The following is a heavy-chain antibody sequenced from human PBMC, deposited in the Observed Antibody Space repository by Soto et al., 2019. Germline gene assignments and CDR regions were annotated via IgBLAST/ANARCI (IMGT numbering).Heavy chain of an antibody. CDR2: IIPIFGTA. J-gene: IGHJ4*02. V-gene: IGHV1-69*01. D-gene: IGHD5-18*01. Sequence: QVQLVQSGAEVKKPGSSVKVSCKASGGTFSSYAISWVRQAPGQGLEWMGGIIPIFGTANYAQKVQGRVTITAEESTSTASMELSSLRSEDTAVYYCARDHPVDTAMVKGVYWGQGTLVTVSS. CDR3: ARDHPVDTAMVKGVY. CDR1: GGTFSSYA.